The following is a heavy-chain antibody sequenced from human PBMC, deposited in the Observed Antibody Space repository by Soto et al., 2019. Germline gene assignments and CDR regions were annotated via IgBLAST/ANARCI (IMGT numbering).Heavy chain of an antibody. J-gene: IGHJ4*02. V-gene: IGHV3-21*01. CDR2: ISSSSNYI. CDR3: ERGGYSGYESDVYDY. D-gene: IGHD5-12*01. Sequence: GSLLPACSASGSTFSSDSMNGVRQAPGKGLEWVSSISSSSNYIYYADSVKVRFTISRDNAKNSPYLQMNSLRAEDTAVYYCERGGYSGYESDVYDYWGQGTLVTVYS. CDR1: GSTFSSDS.